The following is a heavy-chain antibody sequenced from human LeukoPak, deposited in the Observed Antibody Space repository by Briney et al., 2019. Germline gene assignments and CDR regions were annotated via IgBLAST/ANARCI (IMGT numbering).Heavy chain of an antibody. J-gene: IGHJ4*02. Sequence: RSGGSLRLSCAASGFTFSDYYMSWIRQTPGKGLEWVSYISSSGSAMFYADSVKGRFTISRDNAKNSLYLQMNSLRAEDTAVYYCARSEWFGELVYYFDYWGQGTLVTVSS. CDR2: ISSSGSAM. CDR1: GFTFSDYY. D-gene: IGHD3-10*01. V-gene: IGHV3-11*01. CDR3: ARSEWFGELVYYFDY.